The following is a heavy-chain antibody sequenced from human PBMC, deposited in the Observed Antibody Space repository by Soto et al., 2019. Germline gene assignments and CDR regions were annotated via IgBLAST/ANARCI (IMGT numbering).Heavy chain of an antibody. CDR2: IIPIFGTA. CDR1: GGTFSSYA. V-gene: IGHV1-69*01. J-gene: IGHJ2*01. Sequence: QVQLVQSGAEVKKPGSSVKVSCKASGGTFSSYALSWVRQAPGQGLEWMGGIIPIFGTANYAQKFQGRVTITADESTSTAYMELSSLRSEDTAVYYCARGEYDSSGYFPNWYFDLWGRGTLVTVSS. CDR3: ARGEYDSSGYFPNWYFDL. D-gene: IGHD3-22*01.